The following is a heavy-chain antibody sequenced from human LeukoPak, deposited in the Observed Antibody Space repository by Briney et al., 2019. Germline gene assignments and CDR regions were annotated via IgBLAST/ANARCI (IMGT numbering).Heavy chain of an antibody. J-gene: IGHJ6*02. CDR2: ISAYNGNT. V-gene: IGHV1-18*01. CDR3: VRVVVVPAAIEGPRYYYYGMDV. D-gene: IGHD2-2*01. Sequence: SVKVSCKASGYTFTSYGISWVRQAPGQGLEWMGWISAYNGNTNYAQKLQGRVTMTTDTSTSTAYMELRSLRSDDTAVYYCVRVVVVPAAIEGPRYYYYGMDVWGQGTTVTVSS. CDR1: GYTFTSYG.